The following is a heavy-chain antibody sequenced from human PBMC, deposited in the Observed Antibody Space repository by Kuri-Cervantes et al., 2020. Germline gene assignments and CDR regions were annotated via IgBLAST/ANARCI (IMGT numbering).Heavy chain of an antibody. J-gene: IGHJ4*01. CDR2: ISSSGSPI. V-gene: IGHV3-11*04. D-gene: IGHD6-19*01. CDR3: ARPVSGNLDY. Sequence: GESLKISCAASGFMFSDYFMSWIRQAPGRGLEWVSYISSSGSPIYYADSVKGRFTISRDNAKNSLYLQMNSLRAEDTAVYYCARPVSGNLDYWGHGTLVTVSS. CDR1: GFMFSDYF.